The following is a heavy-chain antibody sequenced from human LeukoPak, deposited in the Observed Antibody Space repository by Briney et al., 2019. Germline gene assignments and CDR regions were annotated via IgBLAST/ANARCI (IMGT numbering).Heavy chain of an antibody. Sequence: ASVKVSCKASGYTFTGYYMHWVRQAPGQGLEWMGWINPNSGGTNYAQKFQGRVTMTRDTSISTAYMELSRLRSDDTAVYYCARDAHLLEWLLSDLYYYYYMDVWGKGTTVTVS. CDR3: ARDAHLLEWLLSDLYYYYYMDV. V-gene: IGHV1-2*02. J-gene: IGHJ6*03. D-gene: IGHD3-3*01. CDR1: GYTFTGYY. CDR2: INPNSGGT.